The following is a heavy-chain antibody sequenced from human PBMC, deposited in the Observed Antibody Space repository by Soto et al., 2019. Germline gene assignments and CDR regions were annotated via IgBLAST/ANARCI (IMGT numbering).Heavy chain of an antibody. Sequence: SETLSLTCTVSGGSISSYYWSWIRQPPGKGLEWIGYIYYSGSTNYNPSLKSRVTISVDTSKNQFSLKLSSVTAADTAVYYCARRLGYYGSGSYYNQLNWFDPWGQGTLVTVSS. CDR3: ARRLGYYGSGSYYNQLNWFDP. CDR2: IYYSGST. D-gene: IGHD3-10*01. V-gene: IGHV4-59*01. J-gene: IGHJ5*02. CDR1: GGSISSYY.